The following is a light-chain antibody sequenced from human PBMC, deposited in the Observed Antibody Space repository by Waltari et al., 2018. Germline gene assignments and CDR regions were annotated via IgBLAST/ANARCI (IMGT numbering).Light chain of an antibody. CDR3: SVYMGGGVWV. V-gene: IGLV8-61*01. CDR1: SGSLSSTSY. Sequence: TVVTQEPSWSVSHGGTVTLTCVLSSGSLSSTSYSTWYRQTPGQAPLTLVYKGNRRTFGVPDRFSGAVLGNKAALTITGAQADNESDYFCSVYMGGGVWVFGGGTKLTVL. CDR2: KGN. J-gene: IGLJ3*02.